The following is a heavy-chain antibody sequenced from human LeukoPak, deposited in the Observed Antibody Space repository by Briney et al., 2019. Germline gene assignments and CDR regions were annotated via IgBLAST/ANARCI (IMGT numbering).Heavy chain of an antibody. CDR1: GGSISGYK. D-gene: IGHD5-24*01. V-gene: IGHV4-4*07. J-gene: IGHJ1*01. CDR3: VRAARRPDGWTGGSYH. Sequence: PSETLSLTCTVPGGSISGYKWAWIRQPTGKGLEWLGRSDDSGYTNYKPSLESRLTVSVDKSKNQVSLHLNSMTAADTAVYYCVRAARRPDGWTGGSYHWGQGIPVTVST. CDR2: SDDSGYT.